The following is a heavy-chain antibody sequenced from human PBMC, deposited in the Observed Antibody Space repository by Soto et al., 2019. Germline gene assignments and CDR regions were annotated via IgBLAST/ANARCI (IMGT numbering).Heavy chain of an antibody. Sequence: GESLKISCKGSGYSFSTYWISWVRQMPGKGLEWMGKIDPSDSYINYSPSFQGHVTISADKSISTAYLQWSSLKASDTAMYYCARRDNGRSSSYTMDVWGQGTTVTVSS. CDR3: ARRDNGRSSSYTMDV. V-gene: IGHV5-10-1*01. D-gene: IGHD6-6*01. CDR2: IDPSDSYI. CDR1: GYSFSTYW. J-gene: IGHJ6*02.